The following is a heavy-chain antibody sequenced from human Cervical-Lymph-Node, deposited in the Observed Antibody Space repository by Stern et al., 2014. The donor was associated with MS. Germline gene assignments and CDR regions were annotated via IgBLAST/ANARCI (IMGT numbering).Heavy chain of an antibody. D-gene: IGHD4-17*01. Sequence: QVTLKESGPALVKPTQTLTLTCTFSGFSLSTSGMCVSWIRQPPGKALEWLALIDWDDDKSYSTSLKTRLTISKDTSKNQVVLTMTNMDPVDTATYYCARIHTVTSAFDYWGQGTLVTVSS. CDR3: ARIHTVTSAFDY. J-gene: IGHJ4*02. CDR1: GFSLSTSGMC. V-gene: IGHV2-70*01. CDR2: IDWDDDK.